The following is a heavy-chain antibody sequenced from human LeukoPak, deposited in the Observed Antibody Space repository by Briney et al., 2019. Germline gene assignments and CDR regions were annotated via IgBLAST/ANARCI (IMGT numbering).Heavy chain of an antibody. J-gene: IGHJ6*03. CDR2: ISSSSSYI. D-gene: IGHD6-13*01. V-gene: IGHV3-21*01. CDR3: GGSSSWYYYYYYYMDV. CDR1: GFTFSSYS. Sequence: GGSLRLSCAASGFTFSSYSMNWVRQAPGKGLEWVSSISSSSSYIYYADSVKGRFTISRDNAKNSLYLQMNSLRAEDTAVYYCGGSSSWYYYYYYYMDVWGKGTTVTVSS.